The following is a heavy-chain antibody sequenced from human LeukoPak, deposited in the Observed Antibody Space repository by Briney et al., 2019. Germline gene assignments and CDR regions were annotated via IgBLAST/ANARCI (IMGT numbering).Heavy chain of an antibody. D-gene: IGHD1-26*01. V-gene: IGHV4-59*01. CDR3: ARWGHSGTSTIDAFDI. CDR2: VHSSGTT. CDR1: GVSINIYY. J-gene: IGHJ3*02. Sequence: SETLSLTCTVSGVSINIYYWNWIRQSPGKGLEWIGFVHSSGTTAFNPSLRSRLSTSVDTSKNQFSLKLSSVTAADRAVDYCARWGHSGTSTIDAFDIWGQGTLVTVSS.